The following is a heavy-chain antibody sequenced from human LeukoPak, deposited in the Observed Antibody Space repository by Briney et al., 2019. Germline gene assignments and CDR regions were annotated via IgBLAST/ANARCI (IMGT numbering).Heavy chain of an antibody. CDR1: GGSFSGYY. CDR3: ARVTYYHDSSGYFECSPERDY. V-gene: IGHV4-34*01. D-gene: IGHD3-22*01. CDR2: INHSGST. Sequence: SETLSLTCAVYGGSFSGYYWSWIRQPPGEGLEWIGEINHSGSTNYNPSLKSRVTISVDTSKNQFSLKLTSVTASDTAVYYCARVTYYHDSSGYFECSPERDYWGQGTLVTVSS. J-gene: IGHJ4*02.